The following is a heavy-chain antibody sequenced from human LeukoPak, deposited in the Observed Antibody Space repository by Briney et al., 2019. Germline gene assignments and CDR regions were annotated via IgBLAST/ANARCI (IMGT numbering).Heavy chain of an antibody. V-gene: IGHV3-64*01. CDR3: ARGGSYWEFDY. CDR2: ISSNGGST. Sequence: PGGSLRLSCAASGFTFSSYAMHWVRQAPGKGLEYVSAISSNGGSTYYANSVKGRFTISRDNSKNTLYLQMGSLRAEDMAVYYCARGGSYWEFDYWGQGTLVTVSS. CDR1: GFTFSSYA. D-gene: IGHD1-26*01. J-gene: IGHJ4*02.